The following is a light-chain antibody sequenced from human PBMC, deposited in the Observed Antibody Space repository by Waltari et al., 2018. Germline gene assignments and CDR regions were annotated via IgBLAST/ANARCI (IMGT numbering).Light chain of an antibody. Sequence: FVLTQSPGTLSLSPGERVTLSCRASQSVSSNYLAWYQQKPGQAPRLLIYDASNRATSIADRFSGSGSGTDFTLTISRLEPADVAVYYCQQYGRSPWTFGQGTKVEIK. CDR1: QSVSSNY. CDR3: QQYGRSPWT. V-gene: IGKV3-20*01. CDR2: DAS. J-gene: IGKJ1*01.